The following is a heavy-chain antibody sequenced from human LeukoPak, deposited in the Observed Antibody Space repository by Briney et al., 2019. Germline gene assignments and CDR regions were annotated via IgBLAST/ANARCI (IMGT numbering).Heavy chain of an antibody. CDR2: IYPGDSDT. V-gene: IGHV5-51*01. CDR3: TRHPRYFDALTRRDYYYYMDV. CDR1: GYTFTSYW. Sequence: GESLKISCKGSGYTFTSYWIGWVRQMPGKGLEWMGIIYPGDSDTRYSPSFQGQVTTSVDKSISTAYLQWISLKASDTAMYYCTRHPRYFDALTRRDYYYYMDVWGKGTTVTVSS. J-gene: IGHJ6*03. D-gene: IGHD3-9*01.